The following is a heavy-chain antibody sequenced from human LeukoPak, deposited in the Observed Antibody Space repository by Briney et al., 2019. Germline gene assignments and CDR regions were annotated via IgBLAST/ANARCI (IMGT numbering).Heavy chain of an antibody. Sequence: PGGSLRLSCAASGFTFSSYAMSWVRQAPGKGLEWVSVIYSGGSTYYADSVKGRFTISRDNSKNTLYLQMNSLRAEDTAVYYCARGGGSDYGFFDYWGQGTLVTVSS. CDR3: ARGGGSDYGFFDY. CDR2: IYSGGST. CDR1: GFTFSSYA. V-gene: IGHV3-53*01. D-gene: IGHD1-26*01. J-gene: IGHJ4*02.